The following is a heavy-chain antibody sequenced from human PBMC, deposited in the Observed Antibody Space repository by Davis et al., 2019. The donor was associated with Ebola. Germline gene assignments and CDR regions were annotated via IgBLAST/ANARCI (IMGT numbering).Heavy chain of an antibody. J-gene: IGHJ5*02. CDR1: GYTFTSYG. D-gene: IGHD3-10*01. CDR3: ARVGSWVGGGDSSVP. CDR2: ISAYNHKT. Sequence: AASVKVSCKAFGYTFTSYGITWVRQAPGQGLEWMGWISAYNHKTNYAPNLQGRVTMTTDTSTSTAYMELRSLTSDDTAVYYGARVGSWVGGGDSSVPWGQGTLVTVSS. V-gene: IGHV1-18*01.